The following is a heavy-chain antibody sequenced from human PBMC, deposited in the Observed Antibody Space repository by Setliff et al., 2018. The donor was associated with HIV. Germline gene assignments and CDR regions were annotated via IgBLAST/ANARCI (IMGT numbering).Heavy chain of an antibody. CDR2: IIPIFGTA. CDR3: ARAPELYSGSYDAFDI. D-gene: IGHD1-26*01. CDR1: GYSFTDYY. Sequence: ASVKVSCKASGYSFTDYYIHWVRQAPGQGLEWMGGIIPIFGTANYAQKFQGRVTITTDESTSTAYMELSSLRSEDTAVYYCARAPELYSGSYDAFDIWGQGTMVTVSS. J-gene: IGHJ3*02. V-gene: IGHV1-69*05.